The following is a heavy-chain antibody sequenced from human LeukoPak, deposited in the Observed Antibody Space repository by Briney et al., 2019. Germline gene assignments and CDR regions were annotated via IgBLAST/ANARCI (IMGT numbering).Heavy chain of an antibody. CDR2: INPNSGGT. V-gene: IGHV1-2*02. J-gene: IGHJ4*02. Sequence: ASVKVSCKASGYTFTGYYMHWVRQAPGQGLEWMGWINPNSGGTNYAQKFQGRVTMTRDTSISTAYMELSRLRSDDTAVYYCARDLGYSYDSSLGFDYWGQGTLVTVSS. D-gene: IGHD3-22*01. CDR3: ARDLGYSYDSSLGFDY. CDR1: GYTFTGYY.